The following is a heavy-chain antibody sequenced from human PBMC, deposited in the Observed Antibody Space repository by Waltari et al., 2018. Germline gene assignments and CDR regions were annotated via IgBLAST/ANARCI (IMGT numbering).Heavy chain of an antibody. Sequence: EVQLVESGGDLIQPGGSLRLSCAVSGFTVSNNHMSWVRQAPGKGLDWVSVIYNDGRTYYADSVKGRLTISRDNSKNTLSLEMKSLRVDDTAVYYCVGYGGNSALWGQGTRVTVSS. CDR1: GFTVSNNH. J-gene: IGHJ4*02. CDR2: IYNDGRT. V-gene: IGHV3-53*01. D-gene: IGHD2-21*01. CDR3: VGYGGNSAL.